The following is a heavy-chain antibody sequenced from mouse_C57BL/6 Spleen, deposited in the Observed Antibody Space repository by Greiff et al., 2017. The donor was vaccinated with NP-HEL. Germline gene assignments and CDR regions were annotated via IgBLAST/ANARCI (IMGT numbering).Heavy chain of an antibody. J-gene: IGHJ3*01. CDR3: ARDYYGSSSVGWFAY. CDR2: INPGSGGT. D-gene: IGHD1-1*01. CDR1: GYAFTNYL. V-gene: IGHV1-54*01. Sequence: QVQLQQSGAELVRPGTSVKVSCKASGYAFTNYLIEWVKQRPGQGLEWIGVINPGSGGTNYNEKFKGKATLTADKSSSTAYMQLSSLTSEDSAVYFCARDYYGSSSVGWFAYWGQGTLVTVSA.